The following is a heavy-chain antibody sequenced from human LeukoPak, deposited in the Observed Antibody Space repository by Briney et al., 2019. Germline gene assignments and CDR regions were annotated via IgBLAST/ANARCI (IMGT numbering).Heavy chain of an antibody. CDR3: ARDPNLRYDWFDT. J-gene: IGHJ5*02. V-gene: IGHV1-2*02. D-gene: IGHD4-17*01. Sequence: GASVKVSCKASGYTFTGYYMHWVRQAPGQGLEWMGWINPNSGGTNYAQKFQGRVTMTRDTSISTAYMELSRLRSDDTAVYYCARDPNLRYDWFDTWGQGTLVTVSS. CDR1: GYTFTGYY. CDR2: INPNSGGT.